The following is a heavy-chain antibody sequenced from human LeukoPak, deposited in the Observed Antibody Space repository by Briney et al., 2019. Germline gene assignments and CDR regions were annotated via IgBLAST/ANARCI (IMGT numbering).Heavy chain of an antibody. CDR3: ARAPPVGVGATTWPYYYYMDV. CDR2: IIPIVGTA. Sequence: GASVSVSCKASGGTFSSYAISWVRQAPGQGLEWVGGIIPIVGTANYAQKFQGRVTITADESTSTAYMELSSLRSEDTAVYYCARAPPVGVGATTWPYYYYMDVWGKGTTVTVSS. CDR1: GGTFSSYA. J-gene: IGHJ6*03. V-gene: IGHV1-69*13. D-gene: IGHD1-26*01.